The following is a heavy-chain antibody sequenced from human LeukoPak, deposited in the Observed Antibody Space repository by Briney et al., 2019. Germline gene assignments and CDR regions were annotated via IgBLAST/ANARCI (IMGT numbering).Heavy chain of an antibody. CDR3: AIDIVVVPTAYSAFDI. V-gene: IGHV3-48*04. CDR2: ISSSSSTI. Sequence: PGGSLRLSCAASGFTFSSYSMNWVRQAPGKGLEWVSYISSSSSTIYYADSVKGRFTISRDNAKNSLYLQMNSLRAEDTAVYYCAIDIVVVPTAYSAFDIWGQGTMVTVSS. J-gene: IGHJ3*02. CDR1: GFTFSSYS. D-gene: IGHD2-2*01.